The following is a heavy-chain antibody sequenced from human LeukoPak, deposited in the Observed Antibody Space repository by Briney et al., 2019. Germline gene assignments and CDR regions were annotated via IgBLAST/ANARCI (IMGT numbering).Heavy chain of an antibody. CDR2: IYSSGST. D-gene: IGHD6-19*01. CDR3: ARDGAVAGTSWFDP. V-gene: IGHV4-39*07. Sequence: SEALSLPRSVSGASISSGSNYWGWIRQPPGKTLEWIGSIYSSGSTYYNPSLKSRVIIIIDAPKNHFSLTLSSVTAADTAVYYYARDGAVAGTSWFDPWGQGTLVTVSS. CDR1: GASISSGSNY. J-gene: IGHJ5*02.